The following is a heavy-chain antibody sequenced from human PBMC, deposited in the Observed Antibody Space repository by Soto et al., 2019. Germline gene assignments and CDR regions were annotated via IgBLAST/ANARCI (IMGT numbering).Heavy chain of an antibody. V-gene: IGHV3-30*03. CDR1: GFTFSSYG. CDR3: AGAVEDFAEYYYYYGMDV. Sequence: PGGSLRLSCAASGFTFSSYGMHWVRQAPGKGLEWVAVISYDGSNKYYADSVKGRFTISRDNSKNTLYLQMNSLRAEDTAVYYCAGAVEDFAEYYYYYGMDVWVQGTTVTVSS. CDR2: ISYDGSNK. D-gene: IGHD6-19*01. J-gene: IGHJ6*02.